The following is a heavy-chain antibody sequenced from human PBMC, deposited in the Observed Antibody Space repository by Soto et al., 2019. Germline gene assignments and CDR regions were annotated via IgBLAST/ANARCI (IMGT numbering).Heavy chain of an antibody. V-gene: IGHV1-69*06. CDR3: ATIRVRGGPIRFED. Sequence: QVQLVQSGAEVRKPGSSVKVSCKTSGGLISKYSFNWVRQAPGQGLEWMGGVLPISGSTDYAQKFQGRLTITADRSTSTVYMELSRRRSDDTANYYCATIRVRGGPIRFEDGGQGMLISVSS. CDR1: GGLISKYS. J-gene: IGHJ4*01. CDR2: VLPISGST. D-gene: IGHD3-3*01.